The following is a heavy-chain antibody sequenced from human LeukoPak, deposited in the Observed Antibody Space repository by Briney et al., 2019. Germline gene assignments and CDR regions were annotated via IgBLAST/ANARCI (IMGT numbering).Heavy chain of an antibody. CDR2: IDWDDDK. CDR1: GFSLSTSGMC. Sequence: ESGPTLLKPTHTLTMICTYSGFSLSTSGMCVSWIRQPPGKALEWLARIDWDDDKYYSTSLKTRLTISKDTSKNQVLLTMTNMDPVDTATYYCARIFLGVKANRFVALWGRGTRVTVSS. J-gene: IGHJ2*01. D-gene: IGHD3-3*01. V-gene: IGHV2-70*11. CDR3: ARIFLGVKANRFVAL.